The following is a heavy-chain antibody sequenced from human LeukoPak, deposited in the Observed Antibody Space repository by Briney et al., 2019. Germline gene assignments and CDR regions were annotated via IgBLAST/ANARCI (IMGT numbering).Heavy chain of an antibody. CDR2: ISSSGSTI. D-gene: IGHD5-18*01. J-gene: IGHJ4*02. Sequence: GGSLRLSCAASGFTFSSYEMNWVRQAPGKGLEWVSYISSSGSTIYYADSVKGRFTISRDNAKNSLYLQMNSLRAEDTAVYYCAGKSGYSYGHGYFDYWGQGTLVTVSS. CDR3: AGKSGYSYGHGYFDY. V-gene: IGHV3-48*03. CDR1: GFTFSSYE.